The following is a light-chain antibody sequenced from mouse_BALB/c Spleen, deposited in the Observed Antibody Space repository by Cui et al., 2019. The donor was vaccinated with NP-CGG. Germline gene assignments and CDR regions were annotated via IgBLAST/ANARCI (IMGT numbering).Light chain of an antibody. J-gene: IGLJ1*01. Sequence: AVVPPGTAPTTSPGETVTLTCRSSTGAVTTSNYANWVQEKPDHLFTGLIGGTNNRAPGVPARFSGSLIGDKAALTITGAQTEDEAIYFCALWYSNHWVFGGGTKLTVL. V-gene: IGLV1*01. CDR2: GTN. CDR1: TGAVTTSNY. CDR3: ALWYSNHWV.